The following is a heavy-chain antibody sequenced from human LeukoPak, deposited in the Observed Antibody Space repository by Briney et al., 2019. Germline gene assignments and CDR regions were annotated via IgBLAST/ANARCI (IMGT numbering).Heavy chain of an antibody. V-gene: IGHV1-2*02. CDR3: ARASVSESIVVIRGFDY. CDR1: GYTFIGYY. D-gene: IGHD3-22*01. J-gene: IGHJ4*02. Sequence: ASVKVSCKASGYTFIGYYMHWVRQAPGQGLEWMGWINPKSGGTNYAQNFQGRVTMTRDTSITTAYMELSSLRSDDTAVYCCARASVSESIVVIRGFDYWGQGTLVTVSS. CDR2: INPKSGGT.